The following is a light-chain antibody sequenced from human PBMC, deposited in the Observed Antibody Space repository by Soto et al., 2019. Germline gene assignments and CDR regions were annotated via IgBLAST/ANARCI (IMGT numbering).Light chain of an antibody. V-gene: IGKV1-39*01. J-gene: IGKJ4*01. CDR2: AAS. CDR1: QNINTY. CDR3: QQAYITPLT. Sequence: DIQMTQSPSSLSASVGDRVTITCRASQNINTYLNWFQQKPGKAPNLLIYAASSLQTGVPSRFSGSGSVTDFTLTISSLQPEDFATYYCQQAYITPLTFGGGTKVDIK.